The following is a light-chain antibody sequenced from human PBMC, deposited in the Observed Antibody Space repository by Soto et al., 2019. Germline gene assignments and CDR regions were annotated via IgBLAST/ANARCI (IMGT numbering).Light chain of an antibody. CDR2: ASS. J-gene: IGLJ1*01. V-gene: IGLV2-14*01. CDR1: SSDVGVYNY. CDR3: SSHSRSSAYYV. Sequence: QSVLTQPASVSGSPGQSITISCTGTSSDVGVYNYVSWYQHHPGRAPRLMIYASSNRPSGVSHRFSGSKSVNTASLTISGLQAEDEADYFCSSHSRSSAYYVFGTGTKVTV.